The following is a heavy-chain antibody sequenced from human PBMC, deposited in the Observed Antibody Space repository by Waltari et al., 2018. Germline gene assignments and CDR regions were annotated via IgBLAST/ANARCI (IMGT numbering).Heavy chain of an antibody. CDR1: GGSFSGYY. J-gene: IGHJ4*02. CDR3: ARVGSTSVHTEHDY. D-gene: IGHD2-2*01. CDR2: INHSGST. Sequence: QVQLQQWGAGLLKPSETLSLTCAVYGGSFSGYYWSWIRKPPGKGLVWIGEINHSGSTNYNPALKRRVTIAVDTSKNQFSLKLSSVTAADTAVYYCARVGSTSVHTEHDYWGQGTLVTVSS. V-gene: IGHV4-34*01.